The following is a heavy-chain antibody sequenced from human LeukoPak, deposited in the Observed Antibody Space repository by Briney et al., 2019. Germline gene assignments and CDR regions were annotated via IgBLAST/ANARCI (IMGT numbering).Heavy chain of an antibody. Sequence: GGSLRLSCAASGFTFSSYGMHWVRQAPGKGLEWVAVISYDGSKYYADSVKGRFTISRDNSKNTLYLQMNSLGAEDTAVYYCAKNYYNMDVWGKGTTVTVSS. J-gene: IGHJ6*03. CDR1: GFTFSSYG. V-gene: IGHV3-30*18. CDR2: ISYDGSK. CDR3: AKNYYNMDV.